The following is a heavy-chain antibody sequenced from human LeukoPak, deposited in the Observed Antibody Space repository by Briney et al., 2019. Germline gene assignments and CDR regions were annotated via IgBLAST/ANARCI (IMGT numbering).Heavy chain of an antibody. Sequence: ASVKVSCKASGYTFTSYYMHWVRQAPGQGPEWMGWINPNSGGTNYAQKFQGRVTMTRDTSISTAYMELSRLRSDDTAVYYCARRSSSYYDWFDPWGQGTLVTVSS. D-gene: IGHD6-13*01. J-gene: IGHJ5*02. CDR1: GYTFTSYY. CDR3: ARRSSSYYDWFDP. V-gene: IGHV1-2*02. CDR2: INPNSGGT.